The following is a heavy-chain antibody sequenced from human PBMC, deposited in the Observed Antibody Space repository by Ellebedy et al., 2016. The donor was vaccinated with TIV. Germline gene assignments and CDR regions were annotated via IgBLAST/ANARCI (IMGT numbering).Heavy chain of an antibody. V-gene: IGHV3-15*01. Sequence: GGSLRLSCAASGFTFSNAWMNWVRQAPGKGLEWVGRIKSKTDGGAADYAAPVKGRFTISRDDSTNTLYLQRNSLKTEDTAVYFCTTVYRYNYDSVWGQGTLVTVSS. D-gene: IGHD5-18*01. CDR3: TTVYRYNYDSV. J-gene: IGHJ4*02. CDR1: GFTFSNAW. CDR2: IKSKTDGGAA.